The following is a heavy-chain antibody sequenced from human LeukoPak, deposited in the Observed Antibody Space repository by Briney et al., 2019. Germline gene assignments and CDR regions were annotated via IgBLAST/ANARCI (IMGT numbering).Heavy chain of an antibody. CDR1: GYTFTTYG. V-gene: IGHV1-18*01. D-gene: IGHD1-26*01. J-gene: IGHJ2*01. Sequence: ASVKVSCKASGYTFTTYGITWVRQAPGQGLEWMGWITPNNGNINYAQKFQGRFTMTTDTSTTTAYMELRSLRSDDTAVYYCARKRGWGSYHYWYFDLWGRGTLVTVSS. CDR3: ARKRGWGSYHYWYFDL. CDR2: ITPNNGNI.